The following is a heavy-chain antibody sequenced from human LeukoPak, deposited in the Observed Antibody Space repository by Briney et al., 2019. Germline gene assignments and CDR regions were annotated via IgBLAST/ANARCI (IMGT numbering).Heavy chain of an antibody. Sequence: ASVKVSCKASGYTFTGYYMHWVRQAPGQGLEWMGWISAYNGNTNYAQKLQGRVTMTTDTSTSTAYMELRSLRSDDTAVYYCARDRGGITMVRGVIIPDYWGQGTLVTVSS. J-gene: IGHJ4*02. D-gene: IGHD3-10*01. CDR1: GYTFTGYY. CDR2: ISAYNGNT. CDR3: ARDRGGITMVRGVIIPDY. V-gene: IGHV1-18*04.